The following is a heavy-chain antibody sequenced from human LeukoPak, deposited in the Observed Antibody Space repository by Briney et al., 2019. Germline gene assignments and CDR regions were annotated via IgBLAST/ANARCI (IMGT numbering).Heavy chain of an antibody. Sequence: SQTLSLTCGISGDSVSSNSAAWNWIRQSPSRGLEWLGRTYYRSKWYNNYAVSVKSRITINPDSSKNQVSLQLNSVTPEDTAMYYCARDMYYYDSSGYPEGYYGMDVWGQGTTVTVSS. CDR3: ARDMYYYDSSGYPEGYYGMDV. CDR1: GDSVSSNSAA. D-gene: IGHD3-22*01. J-gene: IGHJ6*02. CDR2: TYYRSKWYN. V-gene: IGHV6-1*01.